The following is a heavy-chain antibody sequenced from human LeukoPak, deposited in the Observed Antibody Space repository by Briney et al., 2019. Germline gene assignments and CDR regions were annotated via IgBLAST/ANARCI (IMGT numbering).Heavy chain of an antibody. CDR3: AKVFGELSSSIDH. Sequence: GGSMRLSCAASGFTFSSYGMSWVRQAPGKGLEWVSTISGGGGSTHYADSVKGRFTISRDNAKNTLYVRMNSLRAEDTAVYYCAKVFGELSSSIDHWGQGTLVTVSS. CDR1: GFTFSSYG. J-gene: IGHJ4*02. CDR2: ISGGGGST. D-gene: IGHD3-10*02. V-gene: IGHV3-23*01.